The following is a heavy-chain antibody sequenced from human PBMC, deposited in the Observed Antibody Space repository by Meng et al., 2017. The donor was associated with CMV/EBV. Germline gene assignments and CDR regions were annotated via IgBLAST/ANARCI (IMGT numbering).Heavy chain of an antibody. Sequence: GESLKISCAASGFTFSDYYMSWIRQAPGKGLEWVSSISSSGSTIYYADSVKGRFTISRDNAKNSLYLQMNSLRAEDTAVYYCARGGSYDFWSGGYFDYWGQGTLVTVSS. CDR3: ARGGSYDFWSGGYFDY. J-gene: IGHJ4*02. V-gene: IGHV3-11*04. CDR1: GFTFSDYY. CDR2: ISSSGSTI. D-gene: IGHD3-3*01.